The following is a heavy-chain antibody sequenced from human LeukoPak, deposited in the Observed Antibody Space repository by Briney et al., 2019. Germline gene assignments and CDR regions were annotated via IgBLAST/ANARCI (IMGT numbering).Heavy chain of an antibody. D-gene: IGHD4-17*01. CDR3: AKDGGSYGDYGRLSAFDF. J-gene: IGHJ3*01. V-gene: IGHV3-53*05. CDR1: GLSVSSNF. Sequence: GGSLRLSCAATGLSVSSNFMSWVRQAPGKGLEWVSVIYGGGSTYYADSVKGRFTISRDNAKNSLYLQMNSLRAEDTALYYCAKDGGSYGDYGRLSAFDFWGQGTMVTVSS. CDR2: IYGGGST.